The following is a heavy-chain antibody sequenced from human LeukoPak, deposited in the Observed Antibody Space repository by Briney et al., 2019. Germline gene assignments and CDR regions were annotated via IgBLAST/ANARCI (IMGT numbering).Heavy chain of an antibody. J-gene: IGHJ5*02. CDR1: GYTFTSYY. D-gene: IGHD2-2*01. V-gene: IGHV1-2*02. CDR3: ARGFSTSCYGCQWFDP. Sequence: GSVKVSCTASGYTFTSYYMHWVRQAPGQGLEWMGWINPNSGGTNYAQKFQGRVTMTRDTSISTAYMALSRLRSDDTAVYYCARGFSTSCYGCQWFDPWGQGTLVT. CDR2: INPNSGGT.